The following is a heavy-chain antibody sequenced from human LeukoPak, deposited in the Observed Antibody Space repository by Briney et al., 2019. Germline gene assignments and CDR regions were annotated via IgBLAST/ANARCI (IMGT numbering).Heavy chain of an antibody. Sequence: GGSLRLSCAASGFTFSLHAMTRVRQAPGKGLEWVSRISGSGGSTYYADSVKGRFTISRDNSKNTLSLQMNSLRAEDTAVYYCAKGHYDTGTFGAFDIWGQGTMVTVSS. J-gene: IGHJ3*02. CDR2: ISGSGGST. V-gene: IGHV3-23*01. CDR1: GFTFSLHA. D-gene: IGHD3-22*01. CDR3: AKGHYDTGTFGAFDI.